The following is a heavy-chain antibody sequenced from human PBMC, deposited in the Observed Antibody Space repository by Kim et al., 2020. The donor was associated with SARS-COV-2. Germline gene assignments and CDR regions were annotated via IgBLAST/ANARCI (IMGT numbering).Heavy chain of an antibody. CDR1: GFTFGDYC. CDR3: TRDLVTMVRGLDNYFDY. D-gene: IGHD3-10*01. Sequence: GGSLRLSCTASGFTFGDYCLNWFRQAPGKGLEWVGGIRNKAYSGSAYGGPTDYAPSVKGRFSISRDDSKSIAYLQMNSLKTEDTAVYYCTRDLVTMVRGLDNYFDYWGQGTLVTVSS. J-gene: IGHJ4*02. CDR2: IRNKAYSGSAYGGPT. V-gene: IGHV3-49*03.